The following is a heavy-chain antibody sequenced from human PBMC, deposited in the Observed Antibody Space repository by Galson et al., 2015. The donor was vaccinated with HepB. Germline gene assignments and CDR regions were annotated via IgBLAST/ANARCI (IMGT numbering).Heavy chain of an antibody. CDR2: ISSSSTTI. Sequence: SLRLSCAASGFTFSDYYMSWIRQAPGKGLEWVSYISSSSTTIYYADSAKGRFTISRDNAKNSLYLQMNSLRDEDTAVYYCARDRAVPAAVYYFDYWGQGTLVTVSS. CDR1: GFTFSDYY. V-gene: IGHV3-11*04. CDR3: ARDRAVPAAVYYFDY. J-gene: IGHJ4*02. D-gene: IGHD2-2*01.